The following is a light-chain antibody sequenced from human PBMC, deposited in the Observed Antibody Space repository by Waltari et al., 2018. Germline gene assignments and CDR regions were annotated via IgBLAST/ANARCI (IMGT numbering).Light chain of an antibody. V-gene: IGLV3-9*01. CDR3: QMWDNTWV. J-gene: IGLJ3*02. Sequence: SYELTQALSASVALGQTAKITCGGINIGSKNVHWYQQKPGQAPVLVIFSDMNRASGIPERFAGSNSGNTATLTITIAQAGDEADYYCQMWDNTWVFGGGTKLTVL. CDR2: SDM. CDR1: NIGSKN.